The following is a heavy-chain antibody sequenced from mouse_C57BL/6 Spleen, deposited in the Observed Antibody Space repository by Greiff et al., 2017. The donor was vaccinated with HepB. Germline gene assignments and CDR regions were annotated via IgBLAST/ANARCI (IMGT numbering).Heavy chain of an antibody. J-gene: IGHJ4*01. CDR1: GYTFTDYY. Sequence: VQLKHSGPELVKPGASVKISCKASGYTFTDYYMNWVKQSHGKSLEWIGDINPNNGGTSYNQKFKGKATLTVDKSSSTAYMELRSLTSEDSAVYYCARRNFYDYDGYAMDYWGQGTSVTVSS. V-gene: IGHV1-26*01. CDR3: ARRNFYDYDGYAMDY. CDR2: INPNNGGT. D-gene: IGHD2-4*01.